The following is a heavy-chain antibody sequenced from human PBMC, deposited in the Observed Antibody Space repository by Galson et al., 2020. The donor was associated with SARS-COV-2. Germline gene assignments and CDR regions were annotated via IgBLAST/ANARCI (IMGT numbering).Heavy chain of an antibody. CDR1: GFTFSSYG. D-gene: IGHD6-19*01. Sequence: QLGESLKISCAASGFTFSSYGMHWVRQAPGKGLEWVAVIWYDGSNKYYADSVKGRFTISRDNSKNTLYLQMNSLRAEDTAVYYCAKDRHSGWDLDYWGQGTLVTVSS. CDR2: IWYDGSNK. V-gene: IGHV3-33*06. J-gene: IGHJ4*02. CDR3: AKDRHSGWDLDY.